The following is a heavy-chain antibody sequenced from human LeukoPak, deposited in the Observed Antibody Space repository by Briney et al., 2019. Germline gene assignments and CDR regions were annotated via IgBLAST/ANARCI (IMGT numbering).Heavy chain of an antibody. D-gene: IGHD1-14*01. J-gene: IGHJ4*02. Sequence: GGSLRLSCAASGFTFSSSAMSWVRQVPGKGLEWVSGISASGGSTSYADSVRGRFTISRDNSKNTLYVQMNSLRDEDTAVYYCAKNQRGEPPHYLDSWGQGTLVTVSS. CDR3: AKNQRGEPPHYLDS. CDR1: GFTFSSSA. CDR2: ISASGGST. V-gene: IGHV3-23*01.